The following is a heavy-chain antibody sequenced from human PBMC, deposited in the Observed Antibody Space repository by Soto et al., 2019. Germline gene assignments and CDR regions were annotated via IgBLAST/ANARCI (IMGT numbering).Heavy chain of an antibody. D-gene: IGHD3-10*01. CDR2: IYHSGST. CDR1: GGSISSSNW. CDR3: ARVYMVRGTIIRYFDY. V-gene: IGHV4-4*02. Sequence: SETLSLTCAVSGGSISSSNWWSWVRQPPGKGLEWIGKIYHSGSTNYNPSLKSRVTISVDKSKNQFSLKLSSATAADTAVYYCARVYMVRGTIIRYFDYWGQGTLVTVSS. J-gene: IGHJ4*02.